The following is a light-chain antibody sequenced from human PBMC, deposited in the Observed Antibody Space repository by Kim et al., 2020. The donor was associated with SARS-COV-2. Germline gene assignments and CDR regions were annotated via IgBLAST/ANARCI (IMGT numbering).Light chain of an antibody. V-gene: IGKV1-5*03. J-gene: IGKJ1*01. CDR2: KAS. CDR1: QNINSW. CDR3: QQYNSYPLT. Sequence: ASVGDRVTITCRASQNINSWLAWYQQKPGKAPQVLIYKASSLESGVPSRFSGSRSGTEFTLTISSLQPDDFATYYCQQYNSYPLTFGQGTKVDIK.